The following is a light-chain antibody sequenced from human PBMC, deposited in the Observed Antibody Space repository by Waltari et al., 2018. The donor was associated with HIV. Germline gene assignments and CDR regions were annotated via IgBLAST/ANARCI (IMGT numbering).Light chain of an antibody. Sequence: QSALTQPASVSGSPGQSITISCTGTSSDAGPYSFVSWYQQHPGKAPKLMIYDVSNRPSGVSNRFSGSKSGDTASLTISGLQAEDEADYYCSSYTSSNIRVFGTGTTVTVL. J-gene: IGLJ1*01. CDR1: SSDAGPYSF. CDR2: DVS. V-gene: IGLV2-14*03. CDR3: SSYTSSNIRV.